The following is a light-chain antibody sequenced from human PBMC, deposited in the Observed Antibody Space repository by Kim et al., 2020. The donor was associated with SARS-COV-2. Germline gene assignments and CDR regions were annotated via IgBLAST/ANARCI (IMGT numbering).Light chain of an antibody. CDR2: GST. CDR3: ASWDDILNGIL. Sequence: ISSSGSRSNVVTNTVNWYQHLPGPAPKLLIYGSTKRPSGAPDRFSGSKSGTSASLAISGLQSDDEADYYCASWDDILNGILFGGGTQLTVL. V-gene: IGLV1-44*01. J-gene: IGLJ2*01. CDR1: RSNVVTNT.